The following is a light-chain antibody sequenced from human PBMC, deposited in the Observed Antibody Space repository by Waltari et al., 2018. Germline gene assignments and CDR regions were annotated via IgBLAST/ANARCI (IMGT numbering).Light chain of an antibody. V-gene: IGLV2-14*01. CDR2: NVR. J-gene: IGLJ2*01. CDR3: ASYTSGSTHVA. CDR1: RSCIEAYHY. Sequence: QSALTQPASVSGSPGQSITISCTGTRSCIEAYHYVSWYQQFPGKAPKLILYNVRKRPSWVSNRFSCSKSGDSASLTISGLQVDDEAHYHCASYTSGSTHVAFGGGTQVTVL.